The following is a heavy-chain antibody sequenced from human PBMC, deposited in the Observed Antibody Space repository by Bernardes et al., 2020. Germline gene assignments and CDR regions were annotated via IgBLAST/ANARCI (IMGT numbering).Heavy chain of an antibody. V-gene: IGHV4-59*08. Sequence: SETLSLTCTVSGGSISSYSWSWIRQPPGKGLEWIGYISYSGSTNYNPSLKSRVTISVDTSKSQFSLKLSSVTAADTAFYYCARLGSEGLDWNYYYVWGQGTLVTVSS. D-gene: IGHD1-1*01. J-gene: IGHJ4*02. CDR1: GGSISSYS. CDR2: ISYSGST. CDR3: ARLGSEGLDWNYYYV.